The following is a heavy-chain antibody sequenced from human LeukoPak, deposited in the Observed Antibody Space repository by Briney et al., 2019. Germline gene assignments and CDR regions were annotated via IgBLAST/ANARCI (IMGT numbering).Heavy chain of an antibody. Sequence: ASVKVSCKASVYTFTGYYMHWVRQAPGQGLEWMGWIDPNSGGTNYAQKFQGRVTTTRDTSISTAYMELSRLRSDDTAVYYCARVWHSSGYYSLDYWGQGTLVTVPP. V-gene: IGHV1-2*02. CDR3: ARVWHSSGYYSLDY. J-gene: IGHJ4*02. CDR1: VYTFTGYY. CDR2: IDPNSGGT. D-gene: IGHD3-22*01.